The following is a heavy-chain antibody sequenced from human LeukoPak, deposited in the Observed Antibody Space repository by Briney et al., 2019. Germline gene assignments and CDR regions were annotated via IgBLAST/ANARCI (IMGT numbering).Heavy chain of an antibody. Sequence: ASVKVSCKASGYTFTGYYMHWVRQAPGQGLEWMGWINPNSGGTNYAQKFQGGVTMTRDTSISTAYMELSRLRSDDTAVYYCASQRSSYCSSTSCSLDYWGQGTLVTVSS. CDR2: INPNSGGT. D-gene: IGHD2-2*01. CDR3: ASQRSSYCSSTSCSLDY. V-gene: IGHV1-2*02. CDR1: GYTFTGYY. J-gene: IGHJ4*02.